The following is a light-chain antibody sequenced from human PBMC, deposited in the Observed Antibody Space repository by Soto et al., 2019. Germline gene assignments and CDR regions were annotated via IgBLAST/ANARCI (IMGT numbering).Light chain of an antibody. V-gene: IGKV3-15*01. CDR1: QSISSL. J-gene: IGKJ1*01. CDR3: QQYDNWPWT. Sequence: EIVMTQSPATLSVSPGERATLSCRASQSISSLLAWYQQKPGQAPRLLIHGASTRAPGFPARFSGSGSGTDFTLTISSLQSEDFAVYYCQQYDNWPWTFGQGTKVDIK. CDR2: GAS.